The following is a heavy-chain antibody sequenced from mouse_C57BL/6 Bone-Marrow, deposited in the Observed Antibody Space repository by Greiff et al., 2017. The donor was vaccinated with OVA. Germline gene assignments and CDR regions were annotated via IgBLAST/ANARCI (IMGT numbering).Heavy chain of an antibody. D-gene: IGHD4-1*01. Sequence: DVQLVESGGGLVKPGGSLKLSCAASGFTFSSYAMSWVRQTPEKRLEWVATISDGGSYTYYPDNVKGRFTISRDNAKNNLYLQMSHLKSEDTAMYYCARGGTYWDWFAYWGQGTLVTVSA. V-gene: IGHV5-4*01. CDR2: ISDGGSYT. J-gene: IGHJ3*01. CDR3: ARGGTYWDWFAY. CDR1: GFTFSSYA.